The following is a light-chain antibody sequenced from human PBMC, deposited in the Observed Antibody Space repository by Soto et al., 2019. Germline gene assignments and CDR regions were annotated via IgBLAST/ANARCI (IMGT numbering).Light chain of an antibody. V-gene: IGKV1-9*01. CDR2: AAS. J-gene: IGKJ5*01. CDR3: QLLFDSPST. CDR1: QSIGRF. Sequence: DMQMTQYPSSLSASVGDRVAITCRASQSIGRFLNWYQQKPGKAPKLLIYAASTLESGVPSRFSATVSGTEFRLTSSSLQPEECATYYCQLLFDSPSTFGHGTRLDI.